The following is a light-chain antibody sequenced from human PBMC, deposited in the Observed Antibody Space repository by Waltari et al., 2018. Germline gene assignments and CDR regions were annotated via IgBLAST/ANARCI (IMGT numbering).Light chain of an antibody. Sequence: DIQMTQSPSTLSASVGDRVTITCRASQSISSWLAWYQQKPGKAPKLLIYDASSLESGVPSRFSGSGSGTEFTLTISSLQPDDVAVYYCQQYYSIPYTFGQGTKLEIK. V-gene: IGKV1-5*01. CDR3: QQYYSIPYT. CDR2: DAS. J-gene: IGKJ2*01. CDR1: QSISSW.